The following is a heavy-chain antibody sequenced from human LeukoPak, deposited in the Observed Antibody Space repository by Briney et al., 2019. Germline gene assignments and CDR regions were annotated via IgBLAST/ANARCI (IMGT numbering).Heavy chain of an antibody. CDR3: ARGPRSGSGSYYSPLFYYYGMDV. D-gene: IGHD3-10*01. CDR2: ISHSGST. CDR1: GGSISSGSYY. J-gene: IGHJ6*02. V-gene: IGHV4-61*09. Sequence: SQTLSLTCTVSGGSISSGSYYWSWIRQPAGKGLEWIGEISHSGSTNYNPSLKSRVTISVDASKSQFSLKVTSVTAADTAVYYCARGPRSGSGSYYSPLFYYYGMDVWGQGTTVTVSS.